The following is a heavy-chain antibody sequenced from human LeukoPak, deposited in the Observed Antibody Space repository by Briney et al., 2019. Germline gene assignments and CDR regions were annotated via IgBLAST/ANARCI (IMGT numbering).Heavy chain of an antibody. CDR2: ISDSGST. D-gene: IGHD5-12*01. J-gene: IGHJ4*02. CDR3: ARRGGTVVGDTGYHYWYFDN. Sequence: SETLSLTCTVSGGSISSSYWSWIRQPPGKGLEWIGYISDSGSTNYSPSLESRVTILVDTSKNKFFLILSSVTGADTAVYYCARRGGTVVGDTGYHYWYFDNWGQGTLVTVSS. CDR1: GGSISSSY. V-gene: IGHV4-59*08.